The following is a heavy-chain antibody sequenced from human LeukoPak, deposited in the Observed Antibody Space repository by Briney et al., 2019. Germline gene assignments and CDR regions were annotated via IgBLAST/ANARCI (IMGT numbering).Heavy chain of an antibody. CDR3: ARPKDYYGSGSNFFDY. CDR2: IYYSGST. D-gene: IGHD3-10*01. J-gene: IGHJ4*02. Sequence: SETLSLTCTVSGGSISGSSYYWGWLRQPPGKGLEWIGSIYYSGSTHYNPSLKSRVTISVDTSKNQFSLKLSSVTAADTAVYYCARPKDYYGSGSNFFDYWGQGTLVTVSS. V-gene: IGHV4-39*01. CDR1: GGSISGSSYY.